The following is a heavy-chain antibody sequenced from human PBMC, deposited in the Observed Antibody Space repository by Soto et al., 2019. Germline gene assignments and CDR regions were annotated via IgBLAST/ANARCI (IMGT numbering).Heavy chain of an antibody. J-gene: IGHJ6*02. V-gene: IGHV1-69*01. D-gene: IGHD6-25*01. CDR2: IIPIFGKA. Sequence: QVQLVQSGAEVKKPGYSEKVSCKASRGTFSRYAISWVRQAPGQGLEWMGGIIPIFGKANYAQKFQGRVTITADESTSTAYMELSSLRSEDTAVYYCARDKAAAVGSYYYSMDVWGQGTTVTVSS. CDR1: RGTFSRYA. CDR3: ARDKAAAVGSYYYSMDV.